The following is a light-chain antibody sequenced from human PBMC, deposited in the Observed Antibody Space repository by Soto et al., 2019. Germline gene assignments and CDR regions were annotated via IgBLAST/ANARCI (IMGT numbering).Light chain of an antibody. Sequence: DIQMTQSPSTLSASVGDRVTITCRARQTISIWLAWYQQKPGKAPKLLIYDASILESGVPSRFSGSGSGTEFTLTISSLQPDDFVTYYCQQYNSYRTFGQGTKV. CDR3: QQYNSYRT. CDR2: DAS. J-gene: IGKJ1*01. V-gene: IGKV1-5*01. CDR1: QTISIW.